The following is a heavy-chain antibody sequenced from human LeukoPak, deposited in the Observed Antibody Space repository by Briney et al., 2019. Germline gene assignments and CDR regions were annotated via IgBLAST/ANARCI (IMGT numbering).Heavy chain of an antibody. V-gene: IGHV3-23*01. CDR1: GFTFSSYA. D-gene: IGHD6-6*01. J-gene: IGHJ4*02. CDR2: ISGSGGST. CDR3: AKSIAARRGFDY. Sequence: GGSLRLSCAASGFTFSSYAMSWVRQAPGKGLEWVSAISGSGGSTYYADSVKGRFTTSRDNSKNTLYLQMNSLRAEDTAVYYCAKSIAARRGFDYWGQGTLVTVSS.